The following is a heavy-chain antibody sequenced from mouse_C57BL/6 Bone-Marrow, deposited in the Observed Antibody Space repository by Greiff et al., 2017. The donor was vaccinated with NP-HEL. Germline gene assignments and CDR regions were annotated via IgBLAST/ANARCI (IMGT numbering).Heavy chain of an antibody. CDR1: GYTFTSYW. CDR3: ARGLLWLRRRDYYAMDY. D-gene: IGHD2-2*01. Sequence: QVQLQQPGAEVKPGASVKLSCKASGYTFTSYWMHWVKQRPGQGLEWIGMIHPNSGSTNYNEKFKSKATLTVDKSSSTAYMQLSSLTSEDSAVYYCARGLLWLRRRDYYAMDYWGQGTSVTVSS. CDR2: IHPNSGST. J-gene: IGHJ4*01. V-gene: IGHV1-64*01.